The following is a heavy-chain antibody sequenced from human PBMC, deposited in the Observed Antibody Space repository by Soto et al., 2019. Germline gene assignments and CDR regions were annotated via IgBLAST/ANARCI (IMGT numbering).Heavy chain of an antibody. D-gene: IGHD6-19*01. Sequence: QVQLVQSGAEVKKPGASVKVSCKASGFTFTSYGFSWVRQAPGEGLEWMGWVSAYNGYRTYAQKLQGRVTMTTDTCTNTAYMELRTLRSDDTAVYYCARAGRSIAVALSDSWGQGTLVTVSS. CDR3: ARAGRSIAVALSDS. J-gene: IGHJ4*02. CDR2: VSAYNGYR. V-gene: IGHV1-18*01. CDR1: GFTFTSYG.